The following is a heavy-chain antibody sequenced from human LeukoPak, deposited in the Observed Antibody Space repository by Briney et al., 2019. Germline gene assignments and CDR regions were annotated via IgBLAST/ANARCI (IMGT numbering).Heavy chain of an antibody. J-gene: IGHJ6*03. CDR2: ISAYNGNT. V-gene: IGHV1-18*01. CDR3: ARTKLGYCTNGVCLGYYMDV. CDR1: GYTFTSYG. Sequence: ASVTVSCKASGYTFTSYGISWVRQAPGQGLEWMGWISAYNGNTNYAQKLQGRVTMTTDTSTSTAYMELRSLRSDDTAVYYCARTKLGYCTNGVCLGYYMDVWGKGTTVTVSS. D-gene: IGHD2-8*01.